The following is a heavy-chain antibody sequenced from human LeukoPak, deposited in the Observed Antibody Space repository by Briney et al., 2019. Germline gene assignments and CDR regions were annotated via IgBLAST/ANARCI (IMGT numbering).Heavy chain of an antibody. V-gene: IGHV3-20*04. CDR3: AKDTSIGRYCTNGVCSPFDY. CDR2: INWNGGST. CDR1: GFTFDDHD. J-gene: IGHJ4*02. D-gene: IGHD2-8*01. Sequence: GGSLRLSCAASGFTFDDHDMSWVRQAPGKGLEWVSGINWNGGSTSYADSVKGRFTISRDNAKNTLYLQMNSLRAEDTAVYYCAKDTSIGRYCTNGVCSPFDYWGQGTLVTVSS.